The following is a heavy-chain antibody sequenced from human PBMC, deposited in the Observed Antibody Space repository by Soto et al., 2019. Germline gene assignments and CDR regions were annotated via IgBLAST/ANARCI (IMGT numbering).Heavy chain of an antibody. D-gene: IGHD3-22*01. CDR2: ISYDGSNK. Sequence: PGGSLRLSCAASGFTFSSYAMHWVRQAPGKGLEWVAVISYDGSNKYYADSVKGRFTISRDNSKNTLYLQMNSLRAEDTAVYYGARDDSSGYYHTDNWFGPRGQGTLVTVAS. J-gene: IGHJ5*02. CDR1: GFTFSSYA. V-gene: IGHV3-30-3*01. CDR3: ARDDSSGYYHTDNWFGP.